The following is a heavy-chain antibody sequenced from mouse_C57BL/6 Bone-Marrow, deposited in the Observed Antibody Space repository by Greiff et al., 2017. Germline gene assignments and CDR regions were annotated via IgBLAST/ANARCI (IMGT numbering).Heavy chain of an antibody. CDR1: GYTFTSYW. J-gene: IGHJ2*01. CDR2: IYPGSGST. V-gene: IGHV1-55*01. Sequence: QVQLQQPGAKLVKPGASVKMSCKASGYTFTSYWITWVKQRPGQGLEWIGDIYPGSGSTNYNEKFKSKATLTVDPSSSTAYMQLSSLTSEDSAVYYCARSGAQATDYWGQGTTLTVSS. CDR3: ARSGAQATDY. D-gene: IGHD3-2*02.